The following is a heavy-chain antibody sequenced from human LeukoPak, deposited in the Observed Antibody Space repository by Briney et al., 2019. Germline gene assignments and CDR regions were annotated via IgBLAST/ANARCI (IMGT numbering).Heavy chain of an antibody. Sequence: PSETLSLTCTVSGGSISSSSYYWGWIRQPPGKGLEWIGSIYYSGSTYYNPSLKSRVTISVDTSRNQFSLKLSSVTAADTAVYYCAREGSSSPFDYWGQGTLVTVSS. CDR1: GGSISSSSYY. J-gene: IGHJ4*02. CDR3: AREGSSSPFDY. V-gene: IGHV4-39*02. D-gene: IGHD6-6*01. CDR2: IYYSGST.